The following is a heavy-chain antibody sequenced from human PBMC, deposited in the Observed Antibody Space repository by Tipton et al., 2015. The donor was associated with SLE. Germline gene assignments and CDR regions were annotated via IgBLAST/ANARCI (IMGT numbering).Heavy chain of an antibody. CDR1: GFTFSNSA. J-gene: IGHJ4*02. CDR2: ISGSGGST. V-gene: IGHV3-23*01. Sequence: SLRLSCTASGFTFSNSAMNWVRQAPGKGLEWVSGISGSGGSTDYTDSVKGRFTISRDNSKNTLYLQMNSLRGEDTAVYYCAKDWGYVVATLYYFDHWGQGTLVTVSS. D-gene: IGHD5-12*01. CDR3: AKDWGYVVATLYYFDH.